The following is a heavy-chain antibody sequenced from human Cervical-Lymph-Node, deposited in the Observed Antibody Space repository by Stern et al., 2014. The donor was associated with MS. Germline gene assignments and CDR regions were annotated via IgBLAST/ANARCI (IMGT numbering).Heavy chain of an antibody. D-gene: IGHD3-22*01. CDR2: INPSGGST. CDR1: GYTFTSYY. J-gene: IGHJ4*02. Sequence: MQLVESGAEVKKPGASVKVSCKASGYTFTSYYMHWVRQAPGQGLEWMGIINPSGGSTSYAQKFQGRVTMTRDTSTSTVYMELSSLRSEDTAVYYCARGKEITMIVVVAHFDYWGQGTLVTVSS. CDR3: ARGKEITMIVVVAHFDY. V-gene: IGHV1-46*01.